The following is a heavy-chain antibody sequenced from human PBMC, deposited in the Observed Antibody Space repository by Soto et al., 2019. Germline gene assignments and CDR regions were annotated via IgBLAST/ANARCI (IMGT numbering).Heavy chain of an antibody. J-gene: IGHJ6*02. CDR1: GDSSVSSSSYY. CDR2: IYYTGNT. D-gene: IGHD2-15*01. CDR3: ASEVSSTDGMDV. Sequence: SETLSLTCTVSGDSSVSSSSYYWGWIRQPPGKGLEWIGSIYYTGNTFYSPSFRSRLTISVDTSKSQFSLKLRSVTAADTATYYCASEVSSTDGMDVWGQGTTVTVSS. V-gene: IGHV4-39*01.